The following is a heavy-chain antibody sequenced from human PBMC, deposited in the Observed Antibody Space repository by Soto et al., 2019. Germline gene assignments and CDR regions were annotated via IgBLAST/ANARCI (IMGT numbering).Heavy chain of an antibody. CDR2: ITTSGYI. CDR1: GFSFSAYR. D-gene: IGHD6-19*01. Sequence: GGSLRLSCAASGFSFSAYRMNWVRQAPGKGLEWVSSITTSGYIYYTDSLKGRFTISRDNAKNSLYLQMNSLRAEDTAVYYCAREIGGWNIDYWGQGTLVTVSS. CDR3: AREIGGWNIDY. V-gene: IGHV3-21*01. J-gene: IGHJ4*02.